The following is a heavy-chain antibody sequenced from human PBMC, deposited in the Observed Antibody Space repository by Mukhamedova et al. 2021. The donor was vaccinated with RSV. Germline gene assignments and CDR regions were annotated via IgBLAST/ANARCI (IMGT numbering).Heavy chain of an antibody. CDR3: ARRQIVATIDRNWFDP. CDR2: IYYSGST. Sequence: GSIYYSGSTYYNPSLKSRVTISVDTSKNQFSLKLSSVTAADTAVYYCARRQIVATIDRNWFDPWGQGTLVTVSP. V-gene: IGHV4-39*01. J-gene: IGHJ5*02. D-gene: IGHD5-12*01.